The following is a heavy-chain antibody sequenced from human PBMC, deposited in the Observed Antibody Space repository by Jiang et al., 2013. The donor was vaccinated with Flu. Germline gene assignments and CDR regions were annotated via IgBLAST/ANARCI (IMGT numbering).Heavy chain of an antibody. V-gene: IGHV1-8*01. Sequence: SGAEVKNPGASVIVSCQASGYTFTSHDINWVRQAPGQGLEWMGWINPNSNNRGYAQNFQGRVTMTRDTSISTFYMELSSLRSSDTAVYFCARGMSSTSHKEYVYYLDHWG. J-gene: IGHJ4*01. CDR3: ARGMSSTSHKEYVYYLDH. CDR1: GYTFTSHD. CDR2: INPNSNNR. D-gene: IGHD1-26*01.